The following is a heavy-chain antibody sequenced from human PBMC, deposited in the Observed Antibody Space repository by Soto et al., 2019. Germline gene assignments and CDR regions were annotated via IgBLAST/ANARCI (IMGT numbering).Heavy chain of an antibody. CDR2: IYYSGST. CDR1: GGSISSYY. J-gene: IGHJ6*02. Sequence: QVQLQESGPGLVKPSETLSLTCTVSGGSISSYYWSWIRQPPGKGLEWIGYIYYSGSTNYNPSLKSRVTISVDTSKNQFSLKLSSVTAADTAVYYCARDTWIAVAGIYYYYYGMDVWGQGTTVTVSS. D-gene: IGHD6-19*01. CDR3: ARDTWIAVAGIYYYYYGMDV. V-gene: IGHV4-59*01.